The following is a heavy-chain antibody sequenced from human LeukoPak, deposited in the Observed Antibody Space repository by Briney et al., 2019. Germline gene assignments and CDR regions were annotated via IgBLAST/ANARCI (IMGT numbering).Heavy chain of an antibody. V-gene: IGHV4-59*08. J-gene: IGHJ4*02. Sequence: PSETLPLTCTVSGGSISSYYWSWIRQPPGKGLEWIGYIYYSGSTNYNPSLKSRVTISVDTSKNQFSLKLSSVTAADTAVYYCARQTGYYDSSGYHKPSNFDYWGQGTLVTVSS. CDR2: IYYSGST. CDR3: ARQTGYYDSSGYHKPSNFDY. D-gene: IGHD3-22*01. CDR1: GGSISSYY.